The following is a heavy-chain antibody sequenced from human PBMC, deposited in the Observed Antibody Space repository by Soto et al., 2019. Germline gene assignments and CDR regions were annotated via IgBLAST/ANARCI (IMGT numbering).Heavy chain of an antibody. Sequence: EASVKVSCMASGYIFTGYYIQWVRQAPGQGLEWMGWINTKTGGTKYAQKFQGRVTMTRDTSINTAYMEVSRLRSDDTAVYYCATDKVAFDMWGQGTMVTVSS. CDR1: GYIFTGYY. V-gene: IGHV1-2*02. D-gene: IGHD3-9*01. CDR3: ATDKVAFDM. J-gene: IGHJ3*02. CDR2: INTKTGGT.